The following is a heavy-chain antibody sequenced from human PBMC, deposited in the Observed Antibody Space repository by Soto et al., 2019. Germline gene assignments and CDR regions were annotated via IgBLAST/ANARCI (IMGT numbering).Heavy chain of an antibody. D-gene: IGHD3-10*01. CDR3: AKGSAYGSGSSDYMDV. V-gene: IGHV3-9*01. CDR1: GFTFDDYA. J-gene: IGHJ6*03. CDR2: ISWNSGSI. Sequence: GGSLRLSCAASGFTFDDYAMHWVRQAPGKGLEWVSGISWNSGSIGYADSVKGRFTISRDNAKNSLYLQMNSLRAEDTALYYCAKGSAYGSGSSDYMDVWGKGTTVTVS.